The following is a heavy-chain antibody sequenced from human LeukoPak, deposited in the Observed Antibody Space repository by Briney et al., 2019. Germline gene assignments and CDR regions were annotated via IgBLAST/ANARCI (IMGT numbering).Heavy chain of an antibody. D-gene: IGHD6-19*01. CDR1: GYSFTDYW. CDR3: ARHGSSGIYYFDY. Sequence: GESLKISCKGSGYSFTDYWIGWVRQMPGKGLEWMGTIYPGDSDTRYSPSFQGQVTMSADKSINTAFLQWSSLKASDTAMYYCARHGSSGIYYFDYWGQGTLVTVSS. J-gene: IGHJ4*02. CDR2: IYPGDSDT. V-gene: IGHV5-51*01.